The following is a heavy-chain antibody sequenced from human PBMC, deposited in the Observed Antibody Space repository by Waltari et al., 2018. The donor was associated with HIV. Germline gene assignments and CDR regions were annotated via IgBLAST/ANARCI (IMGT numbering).Heavy chain of an antibody. CDR3: ARVGRGDQYDFWSASMTGGGDY. J-gene: IGHJ4*02. CDR2: ISGNNGNT. Sequence: QVQLVQSGSEVKKPGASVKVSCKTSGYTFTSYGISWVRQAPGQGLDWVGWISGNNGNTHFAQKYQDRVTMTTDMSTSTAYMQLRSLRSDDTAVYYCARVGRGDQYDFWSASMTGGGDYCGQGTLVTVSS. D-gene: IGHD3-3*01. V-gene: IGHV1-18*01. CDR1: GYTFTSYG.